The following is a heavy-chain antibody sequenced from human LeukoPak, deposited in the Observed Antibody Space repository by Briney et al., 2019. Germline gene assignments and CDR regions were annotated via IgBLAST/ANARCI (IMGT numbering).Heavy chain of an antibody. Sequence: SETLSLTCTVSGGSISSNNYYWGWIRQPPGTGLEWIGSISYSGSTYYNPSLKSRVTISVDTSKNQFSLKLSSVTAADTAVYYCARPGYYYDSSGYYYRDYWGQGTLVTVSS. CDR2: ISYSGST. CDR3: ARPGYYYDSSGYYYRDY. V-gene: IGHV4-39*01. CDR1: GGSISSNNYY. D-gene: IGHD3-22*01. J-gene: IGHJ4*02.